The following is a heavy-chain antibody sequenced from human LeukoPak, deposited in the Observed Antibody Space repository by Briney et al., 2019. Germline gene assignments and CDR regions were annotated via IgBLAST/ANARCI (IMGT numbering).Heavy chain of an antibody. CDR2: IYPRDGST. CDR1: GYSFTSNY. J-gene: IGHJ4*02. V-gene: IGHV1-46*01. CDR3: ARDQEAFDY. Sequence: ASVKVSCKASGYSFTSNYIRWVRQAPGQGLEWMGMIYPRDGSTSYAQKFQGRVTVTRDTSTSTVHMELSGLRSEDTAVYYCARDQEAFDYWGQGTLVTVSS.